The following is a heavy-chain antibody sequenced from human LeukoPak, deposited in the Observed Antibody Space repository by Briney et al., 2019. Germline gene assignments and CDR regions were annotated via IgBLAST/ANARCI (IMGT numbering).Heavy chain of an antibody. D-gene: IGHD3-22*01. Sequence: SETLSLTCSVSGGSINSYWWSWIRQPAGKGLEFIGRIYTTGMTNYNPSLKSRVSMSVDTSKNQFSLELRSVTAADTAVYYCARMSNYYDTSGYYQSLDYWGQGTLVTVSS. V-gene: IGHV4-4*07. CDR2: IYTTGMT. J-gene: IGHJ4*02. CDR3: ARMSNYYDTSGYYQSLDY. CDR1: GGSINSYW.